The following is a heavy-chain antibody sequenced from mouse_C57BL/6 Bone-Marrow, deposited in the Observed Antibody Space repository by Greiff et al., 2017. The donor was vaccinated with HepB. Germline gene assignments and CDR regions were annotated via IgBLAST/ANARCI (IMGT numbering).Heavy chain of an antibody. V-gene: IGHV1-62-2*01. CDR3: ARHEGGIYYGNPYWYFDV. D-gene: IGHD2-1*01. J-gene: IGHJ1*03. CDR1: GYTFTEYT. Sequence: VQLQQSGAELVKPGASVKLSCKASGYTFTEYTIHWVKQRSGQGLEWIGWFYPGSGSIKYNEKFKDKATLTADKSSSTVYMELSRLTSEDSAVYFCARHEGGIYYGNPYWYFDVWGTGTTVTVSS. CDR2: FYPGSGSI.